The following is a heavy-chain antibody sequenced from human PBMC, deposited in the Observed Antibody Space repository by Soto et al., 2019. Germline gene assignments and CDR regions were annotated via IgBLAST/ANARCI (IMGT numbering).Heavy chain of an antibody. Sequence: GGSLRLSCVASGFTFSSYAMSWVRQVPGKGLEWFSTISDAAGSAYYVDSVKGRFTISRDNSKKTLYLQMNSLRAEDSAVYNCARPYGGKIGDAPDRWGPGTMVTVAS. J-gene: IGHJ3*01. D-gene: IGHD4-17*01. CDR1: GFTFSSYA. V-gene: IGHV3-23*01. CDR3: ARPYGGKIGDAPDR. CDR2: ISDAAGSA.